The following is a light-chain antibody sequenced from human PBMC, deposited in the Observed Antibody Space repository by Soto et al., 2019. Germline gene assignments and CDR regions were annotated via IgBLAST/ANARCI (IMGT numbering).Light chain of an antibody. CDR2: AAS. J-gene: IGKJ1*01. V-gene: IGKV1-39*01. CDR3: QQSYSTPWT. CDR1: QSISSV. Sequence: DIQMTQSPSSLSASVGDRVTITCRASQSISSVLNWYQQKPGKAPKVLIYAASSLQGGVPSRFSGSGSGTDFTLTISSLQPEDFATYYCQQSYSTPWTFGQGTKVEIK.